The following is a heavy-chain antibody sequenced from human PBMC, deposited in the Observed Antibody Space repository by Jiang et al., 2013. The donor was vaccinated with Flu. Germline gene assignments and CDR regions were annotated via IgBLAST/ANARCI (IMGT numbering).Heavy chain of an antibody. D-gene: IGHD3-10*01. CDR1: GFSLATSGVG. CDR2: VYWDADK. CDR3: ARTHFGESMGVWFDS. V-gene: IGHV2-5*02. Sequence: KPTQTLTLTCTFSGFSLATSGVGVAWIRQPPGKALEWLALVYWDADKRYSPSLKNRLTISKDTSKNQVVLTMANMDPADTATYYCARTHFGESMGVWFDSWGQGTLVTVSS. J-gene: IGHJ5*01.